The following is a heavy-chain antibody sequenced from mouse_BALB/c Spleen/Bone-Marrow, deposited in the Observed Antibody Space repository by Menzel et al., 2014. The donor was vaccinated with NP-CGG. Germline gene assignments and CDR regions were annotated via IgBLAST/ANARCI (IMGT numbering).Heavy chain of an antibody. Sequence: VQLQQSGAELVKPGASVKLSCTASGFNIKDTYMHWVKQRPEQGQEWIGRIDPANGNTKYDPKFQGKATITADTSSNTAYLQLSSLTSEDTAVYYCALYYYGSSGFAYWGQGTLVTVSA. D-gene: IGHD1-1*01. CDR2: IDPANGNT. CDR3: ALYYYGSSGFAY. CDR1: GFNIKDTY. V-gene: IGHV14-3*02. J-gene: IGHJ3*01.